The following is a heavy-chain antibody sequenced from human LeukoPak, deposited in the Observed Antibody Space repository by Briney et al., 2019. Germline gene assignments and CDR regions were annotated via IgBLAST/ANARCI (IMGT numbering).Heavy chain of an antibody. CDR2: IYYSGST. CDR3: ARITGYFWYYFDY. CDR1: GGSISSYY. Sequence: SETLSLTCTVSGGSISSYYWSWIRQPPGKGLEWIGYIYYSGSTNYNPSLKSRVTISVDTSKNQFSLKLSSVTAADTAVYYCARITGYFWYYFDYWGQGTLVTVSS. J-gene: IGHJ4*02. V-gene: IGHV4-59*12. D-gene: IGHD5-18*01.